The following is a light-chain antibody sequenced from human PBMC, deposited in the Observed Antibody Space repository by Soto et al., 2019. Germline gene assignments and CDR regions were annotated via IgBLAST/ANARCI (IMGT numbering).Light chain of an antibody. J-gene: IGKJ1*01. CDR3: QQDGGLRRT. V-gene: IGKV3-20*01. CDR1: LIISRNF. CDR2: GAS. Sequence: TRSPVTXSLTRTQGATRTCRASLIISRNFLAWYQKKRGKDXRXXXHGASTRETGIQERFSGSGSGKEFNLTIIILAPEDFLVYYCQQDGGLRRTFGDGTKVDI.